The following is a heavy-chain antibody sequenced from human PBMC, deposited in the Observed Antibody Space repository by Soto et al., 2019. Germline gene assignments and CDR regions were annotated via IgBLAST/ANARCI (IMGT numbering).Heavy chain of an antibody. Sequence: EVQLVESGGGLVQPGGSLRLSCAASGFTFSNYWMSWVRQAPGKGLEWVANIKQDGGDKYYVDSVKGRFSISRDNAKNSRYLHMNSLRAEDTAVYYCARVQSLAGVYWGQGTLVTVSS. D-gene: IGHD6-19*01. CDR3: ARVQSLAGVY. CDR1: GFTFSNYW. CDR2: IKQDGGDK. J-gene: IGHJ4*02. V-gene: IGHV3-7*05.